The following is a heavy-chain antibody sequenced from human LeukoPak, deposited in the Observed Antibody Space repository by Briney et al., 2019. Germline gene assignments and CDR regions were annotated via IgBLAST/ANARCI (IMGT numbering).Heavy chain of an antibody. CDR3: ARAAWYSSGKDWFDP. CDR2: IIPILGIA. V-gene: IGHV1-69*04. Sequence: SVKVSCKASGGTFSSYAISWVRQAPGQGLEWMGRIIPILGIANYAQKFQGRVTITADKSTSTAYMGLSSLRSEDTAVYYCARAAWYSSGKDWFDPWGQGTLVTVSS. CDR1: GGTFSSYA. J-gene: IGHJ5*02. D-gene: IGHD6-19*01.